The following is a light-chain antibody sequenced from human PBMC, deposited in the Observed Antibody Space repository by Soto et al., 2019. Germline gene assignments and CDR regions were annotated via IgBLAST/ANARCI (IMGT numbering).Light chain of an antibody. CDR3: SSYISSSTLV. J-gene: IGLJ3*02. Sequence: QSALTQPASVSGSPGQSITISCTGTSSDVGGYNYVSWYQQHPGKAPKVMIYEVSHRPSGVSNRFSGSKSGNTASLTISGLQAEDEADYYCSSYISSSTLVFGGGTKLTVL. CDR1: SSDVGGYNY. V-gene: IGLV2-14*01. CDR2: EVS.